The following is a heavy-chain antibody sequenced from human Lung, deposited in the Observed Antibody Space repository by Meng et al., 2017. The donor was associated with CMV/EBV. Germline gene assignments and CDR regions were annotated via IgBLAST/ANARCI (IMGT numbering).Heavy chain of an antibody. Sequence: QRVRAGCGGKRPGASVKVSCKASGYTFTNYGITWVRQAPGQGLEWMGWISAYNGNTNSAQTLQGRLTMTTDTSTSTAYMELRSLRSDDTAVYYCARVEVGITSGDYWGQGTLVTVSS. D-gene: IGHD1-26*01. V-gene: IGHV1-18*01. CDR2: ISAYNGNT. CDR3: ARVEVGITSGDY. J-gene: IGHJ4*02. CDR1: GYTFTNYG.